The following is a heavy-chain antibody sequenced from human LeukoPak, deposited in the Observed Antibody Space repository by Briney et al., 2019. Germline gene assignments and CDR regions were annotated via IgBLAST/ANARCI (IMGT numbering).Heavy chain of an antibody. V-gene: IGHV5-51*01. CDR1: GYSFTSYW. CDR3: ARNLAVAGLDLYYFDY. Sequence: GESLKISCKGSGYSFTSYWIGWVRQMPVKGLEWMGIIYPGDSDTRYSPSFQGQVTISADKSISTAYLQWSSLKASDTAMYYCARNLAVAGLDLYYFDYWGQGTLVTVSS. D-gene: IGHD6-19*01. CDR2: IYPGDSDT. J-gene: IGHJ4*02.